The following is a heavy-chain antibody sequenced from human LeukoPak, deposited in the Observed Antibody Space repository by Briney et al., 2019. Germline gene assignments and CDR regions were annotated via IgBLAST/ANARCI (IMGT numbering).Heavy chain of an antibody. D-gene: IGHD1-1*01. J-gene: IGHJ4*02. Sequence: GGSLRLSCVASRFTFSSYWMHWVRPDPGKGLVWVSYISPDGSTTRYADSVKGRFTISRDNAKNTLYLQMNSLRVEDTAVYFCASAWSYWGQGALVTVSS. V-gene: IGHV3-74*01. CDR1: RFTFSSYW. CDR3: ASAWSY. CDR2: ISPDGSTT.